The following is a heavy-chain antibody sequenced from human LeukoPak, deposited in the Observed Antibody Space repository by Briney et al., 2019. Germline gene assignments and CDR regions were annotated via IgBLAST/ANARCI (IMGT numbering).Heavy chain of an antibody. Sequence: GGSLRLSCAASGFTFSDYYMSWIRQAPGKGLEWVSYISSSGSTIYYADSVKARFPISRDNAKNSLYLQMNSLRAEDTAVYYCARSPIGLRDFWSGYSFSGLYYYYYMDVWGKGTTVTVSS. V-gene: IGHV3-11*04. J-gene: IGHJ6*03. CDR3: ARSPIGLRDFWSGYSFSGLYYYYYMDV. CDR1: GFTFSDYY. D-gene: IGHD3-3*01. CDR2: ISSSGSTI.